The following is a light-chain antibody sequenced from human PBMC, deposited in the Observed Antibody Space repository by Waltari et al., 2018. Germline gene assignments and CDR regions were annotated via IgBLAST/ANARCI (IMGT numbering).Light chain of an antibody. V-gene: IGKV3-20*01. J-gene: IGKJ2*01. CDR3: QQYGSSPYT. CDR2: GAS. CDR1: QCFSSSY. Sequence: EIVLTQSPGTLSLSPGERATLSCRASQCFSSSYLAWYQQKPGQAPSLLIYGASSRATDIPDRFSGSGSGTDFTLTITRLEPEDFAVYYCQQYGSSPYTFGQGTKLEIK.